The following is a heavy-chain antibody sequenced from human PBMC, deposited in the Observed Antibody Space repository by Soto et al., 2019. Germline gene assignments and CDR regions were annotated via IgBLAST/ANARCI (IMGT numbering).Heavy chain of an antibody. J-gene: IGHJ6*03. D-gene: IGHD2-2*01. CDR3: AKVQGGYCSSTSCAFYYYMDV. V-gene: IGHV3-23*01. CDR1: GFTFSSYA. CDR2: ISGSGGST. Sequence: PGGSLRLSCAASGFTFSSYAMSWVRQAPGKGLEWVSAISGSGGSTYYADSVKGRFTISRDNSKNTLYLQMNSLRAEDTAVYYCAKVQGGYCSSTSCAFYYYMDVWGKGTTVTVSS.